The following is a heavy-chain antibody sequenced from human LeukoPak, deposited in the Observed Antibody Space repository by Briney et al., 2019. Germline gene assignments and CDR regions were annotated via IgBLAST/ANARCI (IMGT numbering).Heavy chain of an antibody. CDR3: ASQTQGSSGWYIYYGMDV. D-gene: IGHD6-19*01. J-gene: IGHJ6*02. Sequence: GGSLRLSCAASGFTFSDYYMSWIRQAPGKGLEWVSYISSSSGFTNYADSVKGRFTISRDNAKNSLYLQMNSLKAEDTAVYYCASQTQGSSGWYIYYGMDVWGQGTTVTGSS. CDR2: ISSSSGFT. CDR1: GFTFSDYY. V-gene: IGHV3-11*03.